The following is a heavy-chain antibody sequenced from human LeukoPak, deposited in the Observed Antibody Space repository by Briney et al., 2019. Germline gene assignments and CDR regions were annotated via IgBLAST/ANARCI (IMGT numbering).Heavy chain of an antibody. CDR3: AELGITMIGGV. CDR1: GFTFSSFT. V-gene: IGHV3-21*06. J-gene: IGHJ6*04. D-gene: IGHD3-10*02. Sequence: GGSLRLSCAASGFTFSSFTMNWVRQAPGKGLEWVSSISSYSNYIYYADSVKGRFTISRDNVKNSLYLHMNSLRDEDTAVYYCAELGITMIGGVWGKGTTVTISS. CDR2: ISSYSNYI.